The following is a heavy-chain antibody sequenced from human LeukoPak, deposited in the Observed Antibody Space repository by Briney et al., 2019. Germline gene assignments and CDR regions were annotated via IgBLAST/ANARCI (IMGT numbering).Heavy chain of an antibody. V-gene: IGHV1-2*02. D-gene: IGHD3-10*01. CDR3: ARAHHITKHFDY. Sequence: ASVKVSCKASGYTFTGYYMHWVRQAPGQGLEWMGWINPNSGGTNYAQKFQGRVTMTRDTSISTAYMELSRLRSDDTAVYYCARAHHITKHFDYWGQGTLVTVSS. CDR1: GYTFTGYY. CDR2: INPNSGGT. J-gene: IGHJ4*02.